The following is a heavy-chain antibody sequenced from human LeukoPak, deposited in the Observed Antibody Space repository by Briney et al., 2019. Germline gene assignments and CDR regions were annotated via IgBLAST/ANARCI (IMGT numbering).Heavy chain of an antibody. D-gene: IGHD3-10*01. CDR2: INPNSGGT. CDR1: GYTFTGCY. J-gene: IGHJ4*02. Sequence: ASVKVSCKASGYTFTGCYMHWVRQAPGQGLEWMGWINPNSGGTNYAQTFQGRVTMTRDTSISTAYMELSRLRSDDTAVYYRANTYYYGSGSYPGGYWGQGTLVTVSS. V-gene: IGHV1-2*02. CDR3: ANTYYYGSGSYPGGY.